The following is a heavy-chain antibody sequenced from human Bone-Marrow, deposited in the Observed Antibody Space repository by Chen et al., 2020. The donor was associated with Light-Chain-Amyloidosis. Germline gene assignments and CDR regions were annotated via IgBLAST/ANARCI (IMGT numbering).Heavy chain of an antibody. CDR2: IYPDDSDA. CDR1: GYTFPNYW. J-gene: IGHJ4*02. Sequence: EVQLEQSGPEVQKPGESLKTSCKGPGYTFPNYWIGWVRQMPGKGLEWMGVIYPDDSDARYSPSFEGQVTISADKSITTAYLQLRSLKASDTALYYCARRRDGYNFDYWGQGTLVTVSS. D-gene: IGHD5-12*01. V-gene: IGHV5-51*01. CDR3: ARRRDGYNFDY.